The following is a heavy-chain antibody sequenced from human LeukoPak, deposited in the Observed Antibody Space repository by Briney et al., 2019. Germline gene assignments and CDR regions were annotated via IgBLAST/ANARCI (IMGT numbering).Heavy chain of an antibody. J-gene: IGHJ4*02. CDR3: ARVATTVTLFDC. V-gene: IGHV4-59*01. CDR2: IYYSGST. Sequence: SETLSLTCTVSGGSISSYYWSWIRQPPGKGLEWIGYIYYSGSTNYNPSLQSRVTISVDTSKNQFSLKLSSVTAADTAVYYCARVATTVTLFDCWGQGTLVTVSS. D-gene: IGHD4-17*01. CDR1: GGSISSYY.